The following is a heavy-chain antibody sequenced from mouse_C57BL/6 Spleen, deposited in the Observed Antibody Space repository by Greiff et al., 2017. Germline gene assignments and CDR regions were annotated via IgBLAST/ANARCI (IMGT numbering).Heavy chain of an antibody. D-gene: IGHD2-1*01. J-gene: IGHJ4*01. CDR1: GYTFTSYW. Sequence: VQLQQPGAELVRPGTSVKLSCKASGYTFTSYWMHWVKQRPGQGLEWIGVIDPSDSYTNYNQKFKGKATLTVDTSSSTAYMQLSSLTSEDSAVYYCARFYYKGFYAMDYWGQGTSVTVSS. CDR2: IDPSDSYT. CDR3: ARFYYKGFYAMDY. V-gene: IGHV1-59*01.